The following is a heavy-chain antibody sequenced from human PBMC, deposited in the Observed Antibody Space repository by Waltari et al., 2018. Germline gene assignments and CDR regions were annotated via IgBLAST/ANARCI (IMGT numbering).Heavy chain of an antibody. Sequence: ELQLVESGGGLVQPGGSLRLSCAASGFTFASYAMTWVRQAPGKGLGWVSGISGSGGSTYYADSVKGRFTISRDNSESTLYLQMNSLRAEDTAVYYCAKSGLQSSGFGYFFDYWGQGTLVTVSA. D-gene: IGHD3-3*01. CDR3: AKSGLQSSGFGYFFDY. J-gene: IGHJ4*02. CDR2: ISGSGGST. V-gene: IGHV3-23*04. CDR1: GFTFASYA.